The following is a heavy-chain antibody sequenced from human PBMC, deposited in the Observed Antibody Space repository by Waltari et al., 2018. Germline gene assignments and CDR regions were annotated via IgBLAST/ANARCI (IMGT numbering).Heavy chain of an antibody. J-gene: IGHJ4*02. V-gene: IGHV3-53*01. D-gene: IGHD1-26*01. CDR1: GFTVSSTY. Sequence: EVQLVESGGGLIQPGGSLRLSCAASGFTVSSTYMRWVRQAPGKGREWVSVIDSGGNTYYADSVKGRFTISRDNSKNTLYLQMNSLRADDTAVYYCARDPGGRYYFDYWGQGSLVTVSS. CDR3: ARDPGGRYYFDY. CDR2: IDSGGNT.